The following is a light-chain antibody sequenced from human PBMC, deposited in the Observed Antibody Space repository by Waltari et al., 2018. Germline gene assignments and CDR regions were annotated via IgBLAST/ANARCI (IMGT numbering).Light chain of an antibody. CDR2: DVS. CDR1: SSDVGGYNY. V-gene: IGLV2-14*01. CDR3: SSYTSSHSKV. J-gene: IGLJ2*01. Sequence: QSALTQPASVSGSPGQSITISCTGTSSDVGGYNYVSWYQQHPGKAPKLLIYDVSTRPSVVSNRFSGSKSGNTASLTISGLQAEDEADYYCSSYTSSHSKVFGGGTKLTVL.